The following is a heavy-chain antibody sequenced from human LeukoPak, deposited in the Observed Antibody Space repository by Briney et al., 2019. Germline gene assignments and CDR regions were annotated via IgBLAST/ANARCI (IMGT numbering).Heavy chain of an antibody. Sequence: SETLSLTCTVSGGSISSYYWSWIRQPAGKGLEWIGRIYTSGSTNYSPSLKSRVTMSVDTSKNQFSLKLSSVTAADTAVYYCARDRFDDSNGYYYHSYYYMNVWGKGTTVTVSS. J-gene: IGHJ6*03. D-gene: IGHD3-22*01. V-gene: IGHV4-4*07. CDR3: ARDRFDDSNGYYYHSYYYMNV. CDR2: IYTSGST. CDR1: GGSISSYY.